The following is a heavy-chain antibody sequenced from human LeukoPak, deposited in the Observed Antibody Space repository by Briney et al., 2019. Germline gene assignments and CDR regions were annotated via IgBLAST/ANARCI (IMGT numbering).Heavy chain of an antibody. V-gene: IGHV1-18*01. D-gene: IGHD5-18*01. CDR2: ISAYNGNT. CDR3: ARGPMTAMVTSSHDY. Sequence: ASGKVSCKASGYTFTSYGISWVRQAPGQGLEWMGWISAYNGNTNYAQKLQGRVTMTTDTSTSTAYMELRSLRSDDTAVYYCARGPMTAMVTSSHDYWGQGTLVTVSS. J-gene: IGHJ4*02. CDR1: GYTFTSYG.